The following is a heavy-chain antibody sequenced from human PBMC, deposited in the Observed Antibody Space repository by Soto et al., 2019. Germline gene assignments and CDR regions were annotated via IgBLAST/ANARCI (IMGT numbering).Heavy chain of an antibody. J-gene: IGHJ5*02. CDR3: ARSSGGNFGIIIEGSNWFDP. CDR2: INPHGGST. D-gene: IGHD3-3*01. Sequence: ASVKVSCKASGGTFSSYAISWVRQAPGQGLEWMGVINPHGGSTKYAQKFQGRITMTRDTSRSTVYMELSSLRSDDTAIYYCARSSGGNFGIIIEGSNWFDPWGQGTLVTVSS. CDR1: GGTFSSYA. V-gene: IGHV1-46*01.